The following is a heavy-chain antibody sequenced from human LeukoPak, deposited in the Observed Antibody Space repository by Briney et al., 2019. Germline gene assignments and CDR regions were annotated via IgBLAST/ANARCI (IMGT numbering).Heavy chain of an antibody. D-gene: IGHD2-2*02. J-gene: IGHJ4*02. CDR2: IYPGDSDT. CDR3: ARATVQYCSSTSCSTHRYFDY. Sequence: GESLKISCKGSGYSFTSYWIGWVRQMPGKGLEWMGIIYPGDSDTRYSPSFQGQVTISADKSISTAYLQWSSLEASDTAMYYCARATVQYCSSTSCSTHRYFDYWGQGTLVTGSS. CDR1: GYSFTSYW. V-gene: IGHV5-51*01.